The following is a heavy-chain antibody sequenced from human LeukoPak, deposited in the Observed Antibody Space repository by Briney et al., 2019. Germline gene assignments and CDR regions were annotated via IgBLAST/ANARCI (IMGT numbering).Heavy chain of an antibody. CDR3: AAELYSGTYGRCCSFAF. CDR1: GFTFSNSA. D-gene: IGHD1-26*01. V-gene: IGHV1-58*02. Sequence: GASVKVSCKASGFTFSNSAIQWVRQARGQRLEWIGWIIVGSGRTHYAQNLQERLTITRDMSTNTAYMELSSLRSEDTAVYYCAAELYSGTYGRCCSFAFWGQGTLVTVSS. J-gene: IGHJ4*02. CDR2: IIVGSGRT.